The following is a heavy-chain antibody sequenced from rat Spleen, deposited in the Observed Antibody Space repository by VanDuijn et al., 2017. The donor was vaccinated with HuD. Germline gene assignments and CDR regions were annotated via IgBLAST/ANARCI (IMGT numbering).Heavy chain of an antibody. D-gene: IGHD1-11*01. V-gene: IGHV5-31*01. CDR2: ITNTGGST. Sequence: EVQLVESGGGLVQPGRSLTLSCVASGFTFNNYWMTWIRQAPGKGLEWVASITNTGGSTYYPDSMKDRFTISKDNTKSTRYLQVNRLRSEYTATYYCTRGVNYGGYYFDYCGQGVMVTVSS. CDR1: GFTFNNYW. J-gene: IGHJ2*01. CDR3: TRGVNYGGYYFDY.